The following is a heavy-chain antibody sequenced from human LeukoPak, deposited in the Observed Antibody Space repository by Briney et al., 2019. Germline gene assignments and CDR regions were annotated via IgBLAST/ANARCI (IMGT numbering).Heavy chain of an antibody. CDR3: ARDLRTIAVSSGTIGY. CDR2: INPSGGST. J-gene: IGHJ4*02. V-gene: IGHV1-46*01. Sequence: ASVKVSCKASGYTFTSYYMHWVRQAPGQGLEWMGIINPSGGSTSYAQKFQGRVTMTRDTSTSTVYMELSSLSSEDTAVYYCARDLRTIAVSSGTIGYWGQGTLVTVSS. D-gene: IGHD2-15*01. CDR1: GYTFTSYY.